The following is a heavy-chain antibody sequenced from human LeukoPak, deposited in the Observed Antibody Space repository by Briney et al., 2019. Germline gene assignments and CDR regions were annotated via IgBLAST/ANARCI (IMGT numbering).Heavy chain of an antibody. V-gene: IGHV5-51*01. D-gene: IGHD6-13*01. CDR1: GYIFTNYW. J-gene: IGHJ4*02. Sequence: GESLKISCKASGYIFTNYWIAWVRQMPGKGLEWMGIIYPGDSDTRYSPSFQGQVTISADKSISTAYLQWSSLKASDTAMYYCARRRYRAAAGTFDYWGQGTLVTVSS. CDR2: IYPGDSDT. CDR3: ARRRYRAAAGTFDY.